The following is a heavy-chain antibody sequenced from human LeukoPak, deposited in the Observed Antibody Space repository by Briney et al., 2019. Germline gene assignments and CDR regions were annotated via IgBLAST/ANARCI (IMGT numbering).Heavy chain of an antibody. CDR1: GFSFSTYA. V-gene: IGHV3-30*04. D-gene: IGHD6-6*01. CDR3: ARVTGGSSYSFDN. Sequence: GRSLRLSCAASGFSFSTYAIYWVRQAPGKGLQWVAVTSYDGRNNDYADSVKGRFTISRDNSKNTVYLQMNSLRAEDTALYYCARVTGGSSYSFDNWGQGTRVTVSS. CDR2: TSYDGRNN. J-gene: IGHJ4*02.